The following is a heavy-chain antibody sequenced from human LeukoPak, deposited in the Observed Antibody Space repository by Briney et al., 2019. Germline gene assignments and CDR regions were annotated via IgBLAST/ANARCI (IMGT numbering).Heavy chain of an antibody. Sequence: GESLKISCKGSGYSFTSYWIGWVRQMPGKGLEWMGIIYPGDSDTRYSPSFQGQVTISADKSISTAYLQWSSLKASDTAMYYCARSGPKYSSSWYSPDYWGQGTLVTVSS. J-gene: IGHJ4*02. CDR3: ARSGPKYSSSWYSPDY. D-gene: IGHD6-13*01. CDR1: GYSFTSYW. CDR2: IYPGDSDT. V-gene: IGHV5-51*01.